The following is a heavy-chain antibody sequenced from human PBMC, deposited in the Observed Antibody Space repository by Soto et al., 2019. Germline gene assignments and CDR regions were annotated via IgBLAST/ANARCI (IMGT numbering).Heavy chain of an antibody. D-gene: IGHD1-1*01. Sequence: PGESLKISCKTSGYTFSAFWIHWVRQVPGKGLEWLGKIDPSDSYTNYSPSFEGHITISTDNSITTAYLRWSSLRASDTALYFCARVYKNWFDSWAQGTMVTVSS. CDR1: GYTFSAFW. J-gene: IGHJ5*01. V-gene: IGHV5-10-1*01. CDR3: ARVYKNWFDS. CDR2: IDPSDSYT.